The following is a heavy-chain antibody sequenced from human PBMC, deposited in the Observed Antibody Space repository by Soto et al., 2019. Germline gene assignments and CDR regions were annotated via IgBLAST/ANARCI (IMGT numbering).Heavy chain of an antibody. D-gene: IGHD1-26*01. CDR2: MNPNSGNT. CDR1: GYTFTSYD. J-gene: IGHJ6*04. Sequence: GASVKVSCKASGYTFTSYDINWVRQATGQGLEWMGWMNPNSGNTGYAQKFQGRVTMTRNTSISTAYMELSSLRSEDTAVYYCARGGSKVGRSYYYYGMDVWGKGTTVTVSS. CDR3: ARGGSKVGRSYYYYGMDV. V-gene: IGHV1-8*01.